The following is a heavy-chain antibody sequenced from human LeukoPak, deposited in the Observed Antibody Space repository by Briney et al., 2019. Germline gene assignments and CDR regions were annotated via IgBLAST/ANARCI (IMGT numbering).Heavy chain of an antibody. CDR2: IYYSGST. V-gene: IGHV4-61*05. CDR3: ARGGRDGYNGARPDY. Sequence: SETLSLTCTVSGGSISVTSHHWGWIRQPPGKGLEWIGYIYYSGSTNYNPSLKSRVTISVDTSKNQFSLKLSSVTAADTAVYYCARGGRDGYNGARPDYWGQGTLVTVSS. J-gene: IGHJ4*02. CDR1: GGSISVTSHH. D-gene: IGHD5-24*01.